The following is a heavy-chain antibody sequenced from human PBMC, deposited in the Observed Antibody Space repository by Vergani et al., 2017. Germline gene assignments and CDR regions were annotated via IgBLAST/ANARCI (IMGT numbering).Heavy chain of an antibody. Sequence: QLQLQESGSGLVQPSQTLSLTCAVSGDSTTNGAFSWNWIPQPSGKGPEWIGYIFPSGNSDYNPSLKNRVSMSLDKSKNQFSLWVNSVTAAYTAVYFCARASLRALVGYYYYMDVWGKGKTVVVSS. CDR2: IFPSGNS. CDR3: ARASLRALVGYYYYMDV. V-gene: IGHV4-30-2*01. CDR1: GDSTTNGAFS. J-gene: IGHJ6*03. D-gene: IGHD3-16*02.